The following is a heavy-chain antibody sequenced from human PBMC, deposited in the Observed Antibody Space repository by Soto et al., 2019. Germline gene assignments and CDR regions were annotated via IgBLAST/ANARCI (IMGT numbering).Heavy chain of an antibody. Sequence: EVQLVESGGGLVQPGESLRLSCAASGFTFSNYWMHWVRQAPGKGLVWVSRIDSDVRRITYADSVKGRFTISRDNAKNPVYLHMNSLTAEDTAVYYCVRTSLVVAVATREDFWGQGTLVTVSS. CDR2: IDSDVRRI. V-gene: IGHV3-74*01. D-gene: IGHD2-15*01. CDR3: VRTSLVVAVATREDF. CDR1: GFTFSNYW. J-gene: IGHJ4*02.